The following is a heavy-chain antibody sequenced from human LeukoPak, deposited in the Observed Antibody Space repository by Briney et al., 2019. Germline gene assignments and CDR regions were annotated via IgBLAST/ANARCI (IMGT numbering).Heavy chain of an antibody. J-gene: IGHJ4*02. CDR1: GFTFSSYY. CDR3: ARAGLHYFTRYYYGY. V-gene: IGHV3-7*01. CDR2: MKQDGGEK. D-gene: IGHD2/OR15-2a*01. Sequence: GGSLRLSCAASGFTFSSYYMGWVRQAPGKGLEWVANMKQDGGEKNYVDSVKGRFAVSGDNAENSLYLQMTSLRAEDTAVYYCARAGLHYFTRYYYGYWGQGTLVTVSS.